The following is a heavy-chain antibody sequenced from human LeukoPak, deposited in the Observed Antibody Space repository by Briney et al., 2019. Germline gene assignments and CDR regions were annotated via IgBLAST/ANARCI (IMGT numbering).Heavy chain of an antibody. J-gene: IGHJ4*02. V-gene: IGHV1-18*01. CDR1: GYTFISYS. CDR3: ARYFDILTGYDY. D-gene: IGHD3-9*01. Sequence: ASVKVSCKASGYTFISYSISWVRQAPGQGLEWMGWISTYNGNSNYAQKFQGRVTMTTDTSTSTAYMELKSLRSDDTAVYYCARYFDILTGYDYWGRGTLVTVSS. CDR2: ISTYNGNS.